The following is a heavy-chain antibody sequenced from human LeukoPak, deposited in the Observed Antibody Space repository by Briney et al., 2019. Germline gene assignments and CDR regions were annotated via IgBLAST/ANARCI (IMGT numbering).Heavy chain of an antibody. Sequence: PGGSLRLSCAASGFTFSTSWMHWVRQAPGKGLVWVSRINSDGTTIDYADSVKGRFTISRDNAKNTMHLQMNSLRAEDTAIYYCARPIRGYDGFDIWGQGTMVTVSS. V-gene: IGHV3-74*01. CDR2: INSDGTTI. D-gene: IGHD5-12*01. J-gene: IGHJ3*02. CDR3: ARPIRGYDGFDI. CDR1: GFTFSTSW.